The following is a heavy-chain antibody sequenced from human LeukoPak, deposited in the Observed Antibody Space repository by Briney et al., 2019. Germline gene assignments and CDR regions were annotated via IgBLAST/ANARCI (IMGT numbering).Heavy chain of an antibody. J-gene: IGHJ4*02. D-gene: IGHD3-22*01. CDR1: GGSFSGYY. CDR2: INQSGST. CDR3: ARVTGYMIEDYFDY. V-gene: IGHV4-34*01. Sequence: SETLSLTCAVYGGSFSGYYWSWIRQPPGKGLEWIGEINQSGSTNYNPSLKSRVTISVDTSKNQFSLKLSSVTAADTAVYYCARVTGYMIEDYFDYWGQGTLVTVSS.